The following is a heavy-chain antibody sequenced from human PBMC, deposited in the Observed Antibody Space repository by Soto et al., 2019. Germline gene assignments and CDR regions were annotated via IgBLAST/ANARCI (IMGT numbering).Heavy chain of an antibody. CDR2: IYNSGST. Sequence: SETLSLTCTVSGGSISSYYWSWIRQPPGKGLEWIGFIYNSGSTNYNPSLKSRVTISIDTSRNQFSLILSSVTAADTAVYYCARAPYGSGTKPYYFDYWGQGTLVTVSS. V-gene: IGHV4-59*01. CDR3: ARAPYGSGTKPYYFDY. CDR1: GGSISSYY. J-gene: IGHJ4*02. D-gene: IGHD3-10*01.